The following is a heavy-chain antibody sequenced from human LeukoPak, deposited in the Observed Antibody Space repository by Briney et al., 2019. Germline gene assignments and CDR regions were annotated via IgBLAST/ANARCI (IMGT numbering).Heavy chain of an antibody. CDR2: INHSGST. CDR3: ARQGYSDFSSRPFDY. V-gene: IGHV4-34*01. D-gene: IGHD1-26*01. CDR1: GGSFSGYY. J-gene: IGHJ4*02. Sequence: PSETLSLTCAVYGGSFSGYYWSWIRQPPGKGLEWIGEINHSGSTNYNPSLKSRVTISVDTSKNQFSLRLNSVNAADTAVFYCARQGYSDFSSRPFDYWGQGTLVTVSS.